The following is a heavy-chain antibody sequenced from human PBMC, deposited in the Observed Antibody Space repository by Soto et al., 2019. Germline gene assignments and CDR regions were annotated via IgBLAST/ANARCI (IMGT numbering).Heavy chain of an antibody. J-gene: IGHJ5*02. Sequence: QVQLVQSGAEVKKPGSSVTVSCRASGGTFNSFAISWVRQAPGQGLEWMGGIIPVFGLAKYSQKFQGAVTITADEATRIVYLELSGLGTEETAMYYGARERTDCRNGVCERGGWLDPWGEGTLVTVSS. CDR1: GGTFNSFA. V-gene: IGHV1-69*01. CDR3: ARERTDCRNGVCERGGWLDP. D-gene: IGHD2-8*01. CDR2: IIPVFGLA.